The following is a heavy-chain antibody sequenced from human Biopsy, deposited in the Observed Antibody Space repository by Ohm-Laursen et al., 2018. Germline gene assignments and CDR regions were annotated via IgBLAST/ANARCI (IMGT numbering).Heavy chain of an antibody. Sequence: SSVKVSCKSSGDAFLGYYLHWVRQAPGQGLEWMGSIYPNSGDTDFAQRFQGRVSMTRDTSVSTAYLELSSLRSDDTAIYYCARDLLEWSLPSWGQGTLVTVSS. CDR3: ARDLLEWSLPS. CDR1: GDAFLGYY. CDR2: IYPNSGDT. V-gene: IGHV1-2*02. D-gene: IGHD3-3*01. J-gene: IGHJ4*02.